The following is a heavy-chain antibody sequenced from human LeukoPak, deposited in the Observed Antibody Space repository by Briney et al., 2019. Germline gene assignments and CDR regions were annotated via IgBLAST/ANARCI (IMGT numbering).Heavy chain of an antibody. D-gene: IGHD2-15*01. CDR3: ATEPGYCSGGRCYGGWFDP. J-gene: IGHJ5*02. CDR1: GGSFSSYY. V-gene: IGHV4-34*01. Sequence: SQTLSLTCAVYGGSFSSYYWSWIRQAPGKGLEWIGEINHSGSTNYNPSLKSRVTISVDTSKNQFSLKLSSVTAAATAVYYCATEPGYCSGGRCYGGWFDPWGQGTLVTVSS. CDR2: INHSGST.